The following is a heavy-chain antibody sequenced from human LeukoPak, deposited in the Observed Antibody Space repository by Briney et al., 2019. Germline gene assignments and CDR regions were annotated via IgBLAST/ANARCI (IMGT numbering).Heavy chain of an antibody. CDR1: GASIFGSY. CDR3: ARHSFARPFDS. J-gene: IGHJ4*02. CDR2: IYYTGDS. D-gene: IGHD6-6*01. Sequence: PSETLSLTCTVSGASIFGSYWSWIRQPPGKGLEWIGYIYYTGDSNYNPSLKSRATIPLDTSRSQFSLMLSSVTAADTAIYYCARHSFARPFDSWGQGTLVTVSS. V-gene: IGHV4-59*08.